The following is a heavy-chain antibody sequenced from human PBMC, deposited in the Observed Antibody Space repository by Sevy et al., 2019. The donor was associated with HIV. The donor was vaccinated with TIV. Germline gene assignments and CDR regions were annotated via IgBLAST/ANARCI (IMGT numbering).Heavy chain of an antibody. CDR2: ISGSGGST. J-gene: IGHJ3*02. Sequence: GGSLRLSCAASGFTFSSYAMSWVRQAPGKGLQWVSSISGSGGSTNYADSVKGRFTSSRDNSKNTLYLQMNSLRAEDTAVYYCARVLHFDAFDIWGQGTMVTVSS. D-gene: IGHD4-4*01. CDR3: ARVLHFDAFDI. CDR1: GFTFSSYA. V-gene: IGHV3-23*01.